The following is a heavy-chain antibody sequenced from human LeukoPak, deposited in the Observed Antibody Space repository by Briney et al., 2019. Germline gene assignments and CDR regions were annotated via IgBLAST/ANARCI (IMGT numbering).Heavy chain of an antibody. CDR2: IYHTGTT. CDR1: GGLISRIEYY. J-gene: IGHJ4*02. V-gene: IGHV4-30-4*01. CDR3: ASVSVWELATHTGGSFDY. Sequence: SHTLSLTCIVSGGLISRIEYYWGWVRQSPVKGLEWLGHIYHTGTTLYSPHLNNRLTISVDSSKNQFSLTLNSVTAADTAVYYCASVSVWELATHTGGSFDYWGRGILVTVSS. D-gene: IGHD1-26*01.